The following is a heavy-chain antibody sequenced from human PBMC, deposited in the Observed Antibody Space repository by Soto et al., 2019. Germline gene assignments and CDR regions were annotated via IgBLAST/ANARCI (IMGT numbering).Heavy chain of an antibody. CDR2: ISDGGYTA. J-gene: IGHJ4*02. CDR1: GLTSRSHA. V-gene: IGHV3-23*01. CDR3: AKAKGVATIKSNFDY. D-gene: IGHD5-12*01. Sequence: EVQLLESGGGLVQPGGSLRLSCVVSGLTSRSHAMSWVRQAPGQGLEWVAGISDGGYTAYYPDSVRGRFTISRDNSKNTGNLQIDKLRADDTVVYYCAKAKGVATIKSNFDYWGQGTVVTVSS.